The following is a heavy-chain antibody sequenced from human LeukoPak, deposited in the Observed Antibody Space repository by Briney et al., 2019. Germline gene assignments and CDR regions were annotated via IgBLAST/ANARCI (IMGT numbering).Heavy chain of an antibody. V-gene: IGHV3-23*01. Sequence: GGSLRLSCAASGFTFSSYAMSWLRQAPGKGLEWVSTIGNSGGSTYYADSVKGRFTIARDDSENTLFLQMNSLRAEDTAVYYCAKGHRGISSGWYYFDYWGQGTLVTVSS. J-gene: IGHJ4*02. CDR3: AKGHRGISSGWYYFDY. CDR2: IGNSGGST. CDR1: GFTFSSYA. D-gene: IGHD6-19*01.